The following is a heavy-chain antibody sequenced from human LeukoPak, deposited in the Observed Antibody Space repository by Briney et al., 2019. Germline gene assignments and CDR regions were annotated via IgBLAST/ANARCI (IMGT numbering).Heavy chain of an antibody. CDR3: ARGAAAGTLHFDY. J-gene: IGHJ4*02. D-gene: IGHD6-13*01. CDR1: GFTFSSYA. Sequence: GGSLRLSCAASGFTFSSYAMHWVRQAPGKGLEWVAVISYDGSNKYYADSVKGRFTISRDNSKNTLYLQMNSLRAEDTAVYYCARGAAAGTLHFDYWGQGTLVTVSS. CDR2: ISYDGSNK. V-gene: IGHV3-30*04.